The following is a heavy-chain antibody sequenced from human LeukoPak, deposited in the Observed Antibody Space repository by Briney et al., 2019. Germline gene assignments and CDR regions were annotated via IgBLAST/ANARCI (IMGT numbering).Heavy chain of an antibody. J-gene: IGHJ4*02. CDR1: GGSISSSAY. Sequence: PSETLSLTCTVSGGSISSSAYWGWIRQPPGKGLEWIGSIYYSKNTYYNPSLKSRVTISADTSKNQFSLTLGSVSATDTAVYYCVSPRGFSYGYFDYWGQGTPVTVSS. V-gene: IGHV4-39*01. CDR2: IYYSKNT. D-gene: IGHD5-18*01. CDR3: VSPRGFSYGYFDY.